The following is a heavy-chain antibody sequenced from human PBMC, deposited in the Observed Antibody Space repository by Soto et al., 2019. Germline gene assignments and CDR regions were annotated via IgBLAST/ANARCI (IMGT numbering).Heavy chain of an antibody. V-gene: IGHV4-31*03. Sequence: TMSLTGTVCGGSISSGDYYSTWIRQYPGKGLEWIGYISYRGTTYYSPSLQSRVTISADTSNQRFSLILTSVTAADTAVYFCARGTSSSGDSWGQGTLVTVS. D-gene: IGHD6-19*01. CDR2: ISYRGTT. J-gene: IGHJ4*02. CDR3: ARGTSSSGDS. CDR1: GGSISSGDYY.